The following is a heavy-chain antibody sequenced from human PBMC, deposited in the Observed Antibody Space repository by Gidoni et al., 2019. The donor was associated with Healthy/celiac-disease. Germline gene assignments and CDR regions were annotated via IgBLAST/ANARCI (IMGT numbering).Heavy chain of an antibody. CDR2: ISGSGGST. CDR1: GFTFSNYA. J-gene: IGHJ5*02. CDR3: AKDLYCSSTSCSDWFDP. D-gene: IGHD2-2*01. V-gene: IGHV3-23*01. Sequence: EVQLLASGGGLVQPGVSLRLSCAASGFTFSNYAMSWVRQAPGKGLEWVSTISGSGGSTYYADSVKGRFTISREKSRNTRYLQMNSLRAEDTAVYYCAKDLYCSSTSCSDWFDPWGQGTLVTVSS.